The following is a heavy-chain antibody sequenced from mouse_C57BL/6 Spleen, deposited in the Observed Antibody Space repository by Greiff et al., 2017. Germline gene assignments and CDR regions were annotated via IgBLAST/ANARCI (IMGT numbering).Heavy chain of an antibody. CDR2: IYPGDGDT. CDR1: GYAFSSYW. J-gene: IGHJ3*01. Sequence: QVQLQQSGAELVKPGASVKISCKASGYAFSSYWMNWVKQRPGKGLEWIGQIYPGDGDTNYNGKFKGKATLTADKSSSTAYMQLSSQTSEDSTVYFCAGAGGNWNGWFAYWGQGTLVTVSA. CDR3: AGAGGNWNGWFAY. V-gene: IGHV1-80*01. D-gene: IGHD4-1*02.